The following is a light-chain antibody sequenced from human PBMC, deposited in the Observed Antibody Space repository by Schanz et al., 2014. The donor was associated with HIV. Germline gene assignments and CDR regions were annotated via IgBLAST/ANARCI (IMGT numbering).Light chain of an antibody. J-gene: IGKJ4*01. CDR2: DAS. Sequence: DIQMTQSPSSLSASVGDRVTITCRASQDISNYLNWYQQKPGKAPKLLIYDASNLETGVPSSFSGTGSGTDFTLTISSLQPEDFATYYCQQSYSTPLTFGGGTKVEIK. CDR3: QQSYSTPLT. V-gene: IGKV1-39*01. CDR1: QDISNY.